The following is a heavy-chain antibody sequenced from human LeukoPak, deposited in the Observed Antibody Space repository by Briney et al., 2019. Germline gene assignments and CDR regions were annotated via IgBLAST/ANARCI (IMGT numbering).Heavy chain of an antibody. CDR1: GFIFSSYW. CDR2: IKQDGSET. CDR3: ARWLTRYSLGYYFDF. D-gene: IGHD5-18*01. V-gene: IGHV3-7*01. Sequence: QPGGSLRLSCAASGFIFSSYWMSWVRQAPGKGLEWVANIKQDGSETYYVDSLKGRFTISRDNAKNSLYLQMNSLRAEDTAVYYCARWLTRYSLGYYFDFWGQGSLVTVSS. J-gene: IGHJ4*02.